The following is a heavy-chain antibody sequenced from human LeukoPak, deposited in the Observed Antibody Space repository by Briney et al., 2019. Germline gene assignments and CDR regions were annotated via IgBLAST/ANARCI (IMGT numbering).Heavy chain of an antibody. CDR1: GGTFSSYA. Sequence: GASVKVSCKASGGTFSSYAISWVRQAPGQGLEWMGRIIPILGIANYAQKFQGRVTITADKSTSTAYMELSSLRSEDTAVYYCASLAGIAATEVAFDIWGQGTMVTVSS. V-gene: IGHV1-69*04. CDR2: IIPILGIA. CDR3: ASLAGIAATEVAFDI. J-gene: IGHJ3*02. D-gene: IGHD6-13*01.